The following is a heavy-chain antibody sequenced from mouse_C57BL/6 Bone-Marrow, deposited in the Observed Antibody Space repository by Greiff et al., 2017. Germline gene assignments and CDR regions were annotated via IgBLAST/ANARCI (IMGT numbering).Heavy chain of an antibody. CDR1: GFTFTDYY. CDR3: ARLRRYYFDY. J-gene: IGHJ2*01. Sequence: GKLVESGGGLVQPGGSLSLSWAASGFTFTDYYMSWVRQPPGKALEWLGFIRNKANGYTTEYSASVKGRFTISRDNSQSILYLQMNALRAEDSATYYCARLRRYYFDYWGQGTTLTVSS. D-gene: IGHD1-1*01. V-gene: IGHV7-3*01. CDR2: IRNKANGYTT.